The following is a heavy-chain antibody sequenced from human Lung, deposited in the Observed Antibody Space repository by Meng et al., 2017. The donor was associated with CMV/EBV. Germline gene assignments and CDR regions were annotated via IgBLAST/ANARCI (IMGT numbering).Heavy chain of an antibody. CDR2: IPHRGSS. V-gene: IGHV4-4*02. J-gene: IGHJ1*01. CDR1: GDSITNHNW. D-gene: IGHD3-10*01. CDR3: LRRSGGSV. Sequence: RGSAPALVKPSETLSLTCAVSGDSITNHNWWAWVRQPPGKGLEWIGEIPHRGSSAYNPSLKSRVSMSIDKSKNQFSLKLTSVTAADTAVYHCLRRSGGSVWGQGTLVTVSS.